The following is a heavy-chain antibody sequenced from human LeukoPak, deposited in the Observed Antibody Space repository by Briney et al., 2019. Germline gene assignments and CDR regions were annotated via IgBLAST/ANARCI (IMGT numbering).Heavy chain of an antibody. CDR2: IKPDGSEK. D-gene: IGHD5-24*01. Sequence: GGSLRLSCAPSGFTFSSYWMSWVRQAPGKGLEWVANIKPDGSEKSYVDSVKSRFTISRDNAKNSLYLQMNSLRAEDTAVYYCARGQMAGYWGQGTLVTVSS. J-gene: IGHJ4*02. CDR3: ARGQMAGY. CDR1: GFTFSSYW. V-gene: IGHV3-7*05.